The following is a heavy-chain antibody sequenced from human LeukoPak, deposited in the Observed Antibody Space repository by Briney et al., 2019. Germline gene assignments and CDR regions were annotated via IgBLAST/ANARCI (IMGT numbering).Heavy chain of an antibody. V-gene: IGHV3-33*01. J-gene: IGHJ4*02. CDR1: GFTFSRYG. D-gene: IGHD3-22*01. CDR2: IWYDGSNK. CDR3: ASCYDSSGYWIDY. Sequence: PGGSLRLSCAASGFTFSRYGMHWVRQAPGKGLEWVAVIWYDGSNKYYADSVKGRFTISRDNSKNTLYLQMNSLRAEDTAVYYCASCYDSSGYWIDYWGQGVLVSVSS.